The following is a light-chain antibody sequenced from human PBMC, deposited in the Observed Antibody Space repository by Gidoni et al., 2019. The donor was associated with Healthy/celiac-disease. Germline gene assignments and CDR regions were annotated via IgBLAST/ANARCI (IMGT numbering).Light chain of an antibody. J-gene: IGKJ3*01. Sequence: DIQMTQSPSSLSASVGDRVTITCRASQGISNSLAWYQQNPGKAPKLLLYAASRLESGVPSRFSDSGSGTDYTLTISSLQPEDFATYYCQQYYSTPPMITFGPGTKVDIK. CDR1: QGISNS. CDR2: AAS. V-gene: IGKV1-NL1*01. CDR3: QQYYSTPPMIT.